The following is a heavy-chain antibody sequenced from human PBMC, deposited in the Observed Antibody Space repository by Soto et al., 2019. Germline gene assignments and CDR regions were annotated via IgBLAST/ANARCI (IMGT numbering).Heavy chain of an antibody. D-gene: IGHD6-13*01. CDR2: ISGSGGST. V-gene: IGHV3-23*01. CDR1: GFTFSSYA. CDR3: AKSGGVDSSSWYARGDYYYGMDV. Sequence: PGGSLRLSCAASGFTFSSYAMSWVRQAPGKGLEWVSAISGSGGSTYYADSVKGRFTISRDNSKNTLYLQMNSLRAEDTAVYYCAKSGGVDSSSWYARGDYYYGMDVWGQGTTVTVSS. J-gene: IGHJ6*02.